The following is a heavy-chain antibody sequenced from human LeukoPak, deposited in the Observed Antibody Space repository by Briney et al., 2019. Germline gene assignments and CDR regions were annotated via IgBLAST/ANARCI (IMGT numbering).Heavy chain of an antibody. CDR2: INDSGTT. J-gene: IGHJ4*02. Sequence: SETLSLTCGVSSEFFSGYYWGWIRQPPGKGLEWIGGINDSGTTKYNPTLKSRVTISIDGSKRQFSLKVKSVTAADTAVYYCARLPLGAFGEVLNFDYWGQGTPVTVSS. D-gene: IGHD3-10*01. CDR3: ARLPLGAFGEVLNFDY. CDR1: SEFFSGYY. V-gene: IGHV4-34*01.